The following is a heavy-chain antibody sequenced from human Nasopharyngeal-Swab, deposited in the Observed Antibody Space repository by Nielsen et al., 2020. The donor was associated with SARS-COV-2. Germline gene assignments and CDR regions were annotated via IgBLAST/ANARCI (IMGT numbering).Heavy chain of an antibody. Sequence: SEPLSLTSTVSGGSISSSSYYWGWIRQPPGKGLEWIGSIHYSGSTSYNPSLKSRVTISVDTSTNQFSMKLSSVTAADTAVYYCARQDCSGGSCYSPYWFDPWGQGTLVTVSS. D-gene: IGHD2-15*01. V-gene: IGHV4-39*01. CDR2: IHYSGST. CDR3: ARQDCSGGSCYSPYWFDP. CDR1: GGSISSSSYY. J-gene: IGHJ5*02.